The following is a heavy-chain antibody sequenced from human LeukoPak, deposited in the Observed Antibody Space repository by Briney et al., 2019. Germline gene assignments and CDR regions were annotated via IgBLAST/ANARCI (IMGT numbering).Heavy chain of an antibody. CDR3: AKDAQRYCSSTSCQTPPEFDP. Sequence: GGSLRLSCAASGFAFSDYYMSWIRQAPGKGLEWVSYISSSGNTIYYADSVKGRFTISRDNSKNTLYLQMNSLRAEDTAVYYCAKDAQRYCSSTSCQTPPEFDPWGQGTLVTVSS. CDR1: GFAFSDYY. J-gene: IGHJ5*02. V-gene: IGHV3-11*01. D-gene: IGHD2-2*01. CDR2: ISSSGNTI.